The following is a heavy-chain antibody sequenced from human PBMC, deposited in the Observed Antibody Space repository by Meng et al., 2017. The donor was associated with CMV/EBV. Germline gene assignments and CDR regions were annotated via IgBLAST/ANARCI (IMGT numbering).Heavy chain of an antibody. Sequence: GQLQEAGPGLVKPSATLSLTCTVSGGSISSYYWSWIRQPAGKGLEWIGRIYTSGSTNYNPSLKSRVTMSVDTSKNQFSLKLSSVTAADTAVYYCAREIVVVPAAIDNWFDPWGQGTLVTVSS. CDR3: AREIVVVPAAIDNWFDP. D-gene: IGHD2-2*02. V-gene: IGHV4-4*07. CDR2: IYTSGST. CDR1: GGSISSYY. J-gene: IGHJ5*02.